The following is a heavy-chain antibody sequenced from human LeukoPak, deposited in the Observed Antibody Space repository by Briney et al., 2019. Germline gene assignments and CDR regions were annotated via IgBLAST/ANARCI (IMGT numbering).Heavy chain of an antibody. CDR1: GFTFSSYS. J-gene: IGHJ4*02. CDR2: ISSSSSTI. D-gene: IGHD5-18*01. CDR3: ARGGDSPWIQLWFHDY. V-gene: IGHV3-48*04. Sequence: PGGPLRLSCAASGFTFSSYSMNWVRQAPGKGLEWVSYISSSSSTIYYADSVKGRFTISRDNAKNSLYLQMNSLRAEDTAVYYCARGGDSPWIQLWFHDYWGQGTLVTVSS.